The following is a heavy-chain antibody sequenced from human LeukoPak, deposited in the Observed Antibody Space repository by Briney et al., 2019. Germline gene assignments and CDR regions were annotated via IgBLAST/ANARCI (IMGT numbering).Heavy chain of an antibody. D-gene: IGHD6-13*01. CDR2: MGVSGSPT. V-gene: IGHV3-11*04. J-gene: IGHJ4*02. CDR1: RFSLSDYS. CDR3: ARDSAGNDY. Sequence: GGSLRLSCADSRFSLSDYSMSWVRQAPGKGLEWISHMGVSGSPTYYADSVKGRFSISRDSARNLLYLQMNSLRAEDTAMYYCARDSAGNDYWGQGTLVTVSS.